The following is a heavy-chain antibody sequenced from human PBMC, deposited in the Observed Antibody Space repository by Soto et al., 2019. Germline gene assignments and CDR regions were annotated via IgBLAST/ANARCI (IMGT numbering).Heavy chain of an antibody. CDR3: ARASGYLAHSPSVAYFDP. Sequence: HGGPMRRPCAASGVNLRSYWMHWVRQDPGKGLVWVSRINSDGSSTSYADSVKGRFTISRDNAKNTLYLQMNSLRSDDTAVYYCARASGYLAHSPSVAYFDPWGQGTLVLVFS. CDR2: INSDGSST. D-gene: IGHD6-25*01. J-gene: IGHJ5*02. CDR1: GVNLRSYW. V-gene: IGHV3-74*01.